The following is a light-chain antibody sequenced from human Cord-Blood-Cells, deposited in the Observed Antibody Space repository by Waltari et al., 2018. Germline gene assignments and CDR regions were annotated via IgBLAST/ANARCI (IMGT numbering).Light chain of an antibody. CDR3: SSYTSSSTLV. CDR2: DVS. CDR1: RSDVGGYNY. V-gene: IGLV2-14*01. J-gene: IGLJ3*02. Sequence: QSALTQPASVSGSPGQSITISCPGTRSDVGGYNYVSLYQQHPGKAPKLMIYDVSKRPSGVSNRFSGSKSGNTASLTISGLQAEDEADYYCSSYTSSSTLVFGGGTKLTVL.